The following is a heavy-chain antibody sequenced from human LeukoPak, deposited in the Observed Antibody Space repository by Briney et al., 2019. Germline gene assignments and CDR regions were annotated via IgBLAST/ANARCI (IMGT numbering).Heavy chain of an antibody. CDR2: IDYSRSN. CDR3: ARHVGKYHVETAMVYYFDY. J-gene: IGHJ4*02. D-gene: IGHD5-18*01. Sequence: SETLSHTCTVSGCSISSNSYYWGWIRLPPGKGLEWIGSIDYSRSNYYNTSFKGRITISENTSKNQFFLKISPVAAAETAVYLCARHVGKYHVETAMVYYFDYWGQGTLVTVSS. V-gene: IGHV4-39*01. CDR1: GCSISSNSYY.